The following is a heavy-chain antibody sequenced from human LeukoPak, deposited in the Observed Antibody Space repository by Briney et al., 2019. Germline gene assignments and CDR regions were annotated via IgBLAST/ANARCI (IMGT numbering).Heavy chain of an antibody. Sequence: PGGSLRLSCAASGFTFSSYAMHWVRQAPGKGLEWVAVISYDGSNKYYADSVKGRFTISRDNSKNTLYLQMNSLRAEDTAVYYCAREATVTTDVDAFDIWGQGTMVTVSS. CDR2: ISYDGSNK. CDR1: GFTFSSYA. CDR3: AREATVTTDVDAFDI. V-gene: IGHV3-30-3*01. D-gene: IGHD4-17*01. J-gene: IGHJ3*02.